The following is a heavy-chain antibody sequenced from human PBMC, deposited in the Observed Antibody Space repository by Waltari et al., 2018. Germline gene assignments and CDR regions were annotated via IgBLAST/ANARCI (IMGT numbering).Heavy chain of an antibody. CDR2: LIPILGIA. V-gene: IGHV1-69*04. J-gene: IGHJ5*02. D-gene: IGHD2-2*01. CDR1: GGTFSSYA. CDR3: ARDVIVVVPAAPEKNWFDP. Sequence: QVQLVQSGAEVKKPGSSVNVSCKASGGTFSSYAISWVRQAPGQGLEWMGRLIPILGIANYAQKFQGRVTITADKSTSTAYMELSSLRSEDTAVYYCARDVIVVVPAAPEKNWFDPWGQGTLVTVSS.